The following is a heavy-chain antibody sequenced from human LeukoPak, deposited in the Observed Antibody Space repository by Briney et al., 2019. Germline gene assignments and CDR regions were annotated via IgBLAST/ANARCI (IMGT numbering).Heavy chain of an antibody. D-gene: IGHD3-10*01. Sequence: SETLSLTCAVYGGSFSGYYWSWIRQPPGKGLEWIGEINHSGSTNYNPSLKSRVTISVDPSKNQFSLKLSSVTAADTAVYYCARLLWFGDFDYWGQGTLVTVSS. J-gene: IGHJ4*02. CDR3: ARLLWFGDFDY. V-gene: IGHV4-34*01. CDR1: GGSFSGYY. CDR2: INHSGST.